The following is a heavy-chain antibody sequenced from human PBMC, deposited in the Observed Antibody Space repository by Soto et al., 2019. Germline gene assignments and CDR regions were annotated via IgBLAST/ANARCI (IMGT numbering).Heavy chain of an antibody. CDR2: ITWNSDMI. CDR1: GFTFGEFA. Sequence: LRLSCTASGFTFGEFAMHWVRRPPGKGLEWVASITWNSDMIAYADSVKGRFTISRDNGENSLYLQLRSLRREDTAVYYCATVGYDFGYRAMDVSGLGTTVPVSS. CDR3: ATVGYDFGYRAMDV. V-gene: IGHV3-9*01. J-gene: IGHJ6*02. D-gene: IGHD5-12*01.